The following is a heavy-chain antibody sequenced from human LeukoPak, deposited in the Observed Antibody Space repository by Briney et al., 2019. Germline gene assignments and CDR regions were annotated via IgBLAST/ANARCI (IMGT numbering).Heavy chain of an antibody. D-gene: IGHD2-15*01. V-gene: IGHV3-23*01. CDR1: GFTFSSYA. CDR2: ISGSGGST. CDR3: AKPYCSGGRCYFYYGMDV. J-gene: IGHJ6*02. Sequence: GGSLRLSCAASGFTFSSYAMSWVRQAPGKGLEWVSAISGSGGSTYYADSVKGRFTISRDNSKNTLYLQMNSLRAEDTAVYYCAKPYCSGGRCYFYYGMDVWGQGTTVTVSS.